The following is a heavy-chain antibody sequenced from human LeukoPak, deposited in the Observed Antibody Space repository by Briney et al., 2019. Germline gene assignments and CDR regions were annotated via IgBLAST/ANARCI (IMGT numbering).Heavy chain of an antibody. Sequence: VASVKVSCKASGYTFIGYYMHWVRQAPGQGLEWMGWINPNSGGTNYQGRVTMTRDTSISTAYMELGRLRSDDTAVYYCARDVTGDQSWFFDLWGRGTLVTVSS. D-gene: IGHD7-27*01. CDR3: ARDVTGDQSWFFDL. CDR1: GYTFIGYY. J-gene: IGHJ2*01. CDR2: INPNSGGT. V-gene: IGHV1-2*02.